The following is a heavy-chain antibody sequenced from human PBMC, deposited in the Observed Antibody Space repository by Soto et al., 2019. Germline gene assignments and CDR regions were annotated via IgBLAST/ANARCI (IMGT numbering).Heavy chain of an antibody. D-gene: IGHD3-10*01. CDR2: ILNDGSNR. Sequence: QVQLVESGGGVVQPGRSLRLSCAASGFTFSNYGMRWVRQAPGKGLEWVAVILNDGSNRYHADSVKDRFTISRDNSKNMLYLQTNSLRAEDTAVYYCARDDEYSGNGMDVWGQGTTVTVS. V-gene: IGHV3-33*01. J-gene: IGHJ6*02. CDR1: GFTFSNYG. CDR3: ARDDEYSGNGMDV.